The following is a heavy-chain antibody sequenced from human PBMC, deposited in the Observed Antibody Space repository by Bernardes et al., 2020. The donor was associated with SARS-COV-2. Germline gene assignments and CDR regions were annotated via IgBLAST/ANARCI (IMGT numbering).Heavy chain of an antibody. CDR2: VDPEDGAA. CDR3: STDLTIDPSETSDHLGEVGASF. CDR1: GTTFTEIS. V-gene: IGHV1-24*01. J-gene: IGHJ4*02. D-gene: IGHD3-10*01. Sequence: ASVKVSCKVSGTTFTEISIHWVRQTRGNGLDWMGGVDPEDGAAHYAPKFKGRITVTADTSTATAYMELSSLTSEDTAVYYCSTDLTIDPSETSDHLGEVGASFWGQGTLVTVSS.